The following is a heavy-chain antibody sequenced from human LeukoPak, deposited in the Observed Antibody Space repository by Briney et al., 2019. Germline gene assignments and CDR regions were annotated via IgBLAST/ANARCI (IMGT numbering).Heavy chain of an antibody. CDR1: GGIFSSYA. CDR3: ARASGSYRHLDY. J-gene: IGHJ4*02. Sequence: SVKVSCKASGGIFSSYAISWVRQAPGQGLEWMGGIIPIFGTANYAQKFQGRVTITADKSTSTAYMELSSLRSEDTAVYYCARASGSYRHLDYWGQGTLVTVSS. V-gene: IGHV1-69*06. CDR2: IIPIFGTA. D-gene: IGHD1-26*01.